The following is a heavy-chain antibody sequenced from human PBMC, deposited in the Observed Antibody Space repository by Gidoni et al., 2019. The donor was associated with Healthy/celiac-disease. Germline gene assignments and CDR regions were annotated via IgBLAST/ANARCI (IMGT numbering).Heavy chain of an antibody. J-gene: IGHJ6*02. CDR2: ISYDGSNK. CDR3: ARDEDYYDFWSGSYYYYGMDV. V-gene: IGHV3-30*04. D-gene: IGHD3-3*01. Sequence: QVQLVESGGGVVQPGRSLRLSCAASGFPFSRYAMPWIRQAPGKGLQWVAVISYDGSNKYYADSVKGRFTISRDNSKNTLYLQMNSLRAEDTAVYYCARDEDYYDFWSGSYYYYGMDVWGQGTTVTVSS. CDR1: GFPFSRYA.